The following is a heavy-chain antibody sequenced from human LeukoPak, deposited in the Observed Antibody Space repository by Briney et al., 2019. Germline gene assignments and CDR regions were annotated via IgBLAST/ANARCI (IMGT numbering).Heavy chain of an antibody. Sequence: PGGSLRLSCAASGFTFSSYWMHWVRQAPGEGLVWVSRINSDGSSTSYADSVKGRFTISRDNAKNTLYLQMNSLRAEDTAVYYCARDPRSSFGVIPGGWHWGQGTMVTVSS. CDR3: ARDPRSSFGVIPGGWH. V-gene: IGHV3-74*01. D-gene: IGHD3-16*01. CDR2: INSDGSST. CDR1: GFTFSSYW. J-gene: IGHJ3*01.